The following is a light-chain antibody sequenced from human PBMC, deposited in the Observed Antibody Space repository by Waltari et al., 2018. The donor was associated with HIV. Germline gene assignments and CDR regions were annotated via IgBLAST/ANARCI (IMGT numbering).Light chain of an antibody. V-gene: IGLV2-23*02. CDR1: SSAVGHYNL. CDR2: EVN. J-gene: IGLJ3*02. CDR3: CSYSGGSTYWV. Sequence: QSALTQPASLSGPPGQSITISCTGTSSAVGHYNLVSWYQQHPGHAPKLIIYEVNKRPSGVSNLFSASKSGNTASLTIFGLQPEDGADYYCCSYSGGSTYWVFGGGTKLTVL.